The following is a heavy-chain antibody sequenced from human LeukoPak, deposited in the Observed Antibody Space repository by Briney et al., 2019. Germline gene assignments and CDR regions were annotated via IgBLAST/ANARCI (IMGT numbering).Heavy chain of an antibody. CDR1: GFTFSSHS. J-gene: IGHJ4*02. V-gene: IGHV3-21*01. CDR2: ISSSSSYI. Sequence: GGSLRLSCAASGFTFSSHSMNWVRQAPGKGLEWVSSISSSSSYIYYADSVKGRFTISRDNAKNSLYLQMNSLRAEDTAVYYCARGGGYCSSTSCYGYDYWGQGTLVTVSS. D-gene: IGHD2-2*01. CDR3: ARGGGYCSSTSCYGYDY.